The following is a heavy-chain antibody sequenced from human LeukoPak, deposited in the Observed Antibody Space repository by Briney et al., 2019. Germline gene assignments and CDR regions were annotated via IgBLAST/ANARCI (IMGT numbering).Heavy chain of an antibody. CDR2: ISGSGGST. J-gene: IGHJ4*02. D-gene: IGHD3-10*01. CDR3: AKDAPYYYGSGSSDY. Sequence: PGGSLRLSCAASGFTFSDAWMSWVRQAPGKGLEWVSAISGSGGSTYYADSVKGRFTISRDNSKNTLYLQMNSLRAEDTAVYYCAKDAPYYYGSGSSDYWGQGTLVTVSS. CDR1: GFTFSDAW. V-gene: IGHV3-23*01.